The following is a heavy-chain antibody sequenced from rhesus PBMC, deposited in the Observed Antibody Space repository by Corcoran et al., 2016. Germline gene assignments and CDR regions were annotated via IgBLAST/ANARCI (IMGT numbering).Heavy chain of an antibody. J-gene: IGHJ2*01. V-gene: IGHV4-169*01. CDR1: GGSISSSY. CDR2: INGNSGST. Sequence: QLQLQESGPGLVKPSETLSVTCAVSGGSISSSYWSWIRQAPGKGLEWIGEINGNSGSTNYNPSLKSRVTISKDASKNQFSLKLSSVTAADTAVYYCASNYGNYWYFDLWGPGTPITISS. CDR3: ASNYGNYWYFDL. D-gene: IGHD4-35*01.